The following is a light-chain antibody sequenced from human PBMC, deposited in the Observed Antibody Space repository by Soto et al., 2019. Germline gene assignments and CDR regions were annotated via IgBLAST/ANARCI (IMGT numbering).Light chain of an antibody. V-gene: IGLV2-8*01. Sequence: QSALTQPPSASGSPGQSVAISCTGTSSDIGSYVFVSWYQQHPGKAPKLLIYEVTKRTSGVPDRFSGSKSGNTASLTVSGIQVEDEADYYCSIFAGGNSLIFGGGTQLTVL. CDR3: SIFAGGNSLI. CDR2: EVT. CDR1: SSDIGSYVF. J-gene: IGLJ2*01.